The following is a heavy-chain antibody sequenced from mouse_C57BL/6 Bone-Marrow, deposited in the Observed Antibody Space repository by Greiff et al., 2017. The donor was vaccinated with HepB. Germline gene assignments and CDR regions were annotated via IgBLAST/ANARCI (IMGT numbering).Heavy chain of an antibody. V-gene: IGHV14-2*01. Sequence: EVQLQQSGADLVKPGASVKLSCTASGFNFKDYYMHWVKQTTEQGLEWIGWIDPGDGETKYAQTLQGQVTITADKSTNTPYLQLSSLTSEDTAVYYCARADVNNEYDYCGRGKCTTLTVSS. CDR2: IDPGDGET. D-gene: IGHD2-14*01. CDR3: ARADVNNEYDYCG. CDR1: GFNFKDYY. J-gene: IGHJ2*01.